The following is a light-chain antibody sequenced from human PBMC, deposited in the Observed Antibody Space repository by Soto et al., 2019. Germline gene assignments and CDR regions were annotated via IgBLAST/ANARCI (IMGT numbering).Light chain of an antibody. V-gene: IGKV3-11*01. CDR1: QSVSSY. CDR3: QHRGKWPRT. Sequence: EIVLTQSPATLSFSPGERATLSCRASQSVSSYLAWYQQKPGQAPRLLIYGASNRATGIPARFSGSGSGTDSTLTISSLEPEDFAVYYCQHRGKWPRTFGQGTKLEIK. CDR2: GAS. J-gene: IGKJ2*01.